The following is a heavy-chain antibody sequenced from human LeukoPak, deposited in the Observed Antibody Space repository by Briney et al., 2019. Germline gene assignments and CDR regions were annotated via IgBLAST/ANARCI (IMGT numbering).Heavy chain of an antibody. J-gene: IGHJ3*02. CDR1: GFTFSSYC. CDR3: ARGGIVVVPAAQDYDAFDI. D-gene: IGHD2-2*01. Sequence: PGGSLRLSXAASGFTFSSYCMNWVRQAPGKGLEWVSSISSSSSYIYYADSVKGRFTISRDNAKNSLYLQMNSLRAEDTAVYYCARGGIVVVPAAQDYDAFDIWGQGTMVTVPS. V-gene: IGHV3-21*01. CDR2: ISSSSSYI.